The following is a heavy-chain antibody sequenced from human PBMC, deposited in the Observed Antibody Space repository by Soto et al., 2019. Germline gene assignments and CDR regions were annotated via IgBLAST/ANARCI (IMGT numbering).Heavy chain of an antibody. Sequence: AYQRIDCSGSGFDVRSYLMLRLPQAPGQGLEYVSAISSNGGSTYYADSVKGRFTISRDNSKNTLYLQMSSLRAEDTALYYCVRFRYYDILSGSYGLDVWGQGT. D-gene: IGHD3-9*01. J-gene: IGHJ6*02. CDR2: ISSNGGST. V-gene: IGHV3-64D*06. CDR3: VRFRYYDILSGSYGLDV. CDR1: GFDVRSYL.